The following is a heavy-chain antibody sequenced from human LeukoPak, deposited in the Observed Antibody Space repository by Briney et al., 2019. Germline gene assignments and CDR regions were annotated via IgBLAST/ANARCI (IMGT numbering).Heavy chain of an antibody. CDR1: GGSISSGSYY. CDR2: IYTSGST. Sequence: PSETLSLTCTVSGGSISSGSYYWSWIRQPAGKGLEWIGRIYTSGSTYYNPSLKSRVTISVDTSKNEFSLKLSSVTAADTAVYYCARFEGSTWGDAFDIWGQGTMVTVSS. D-gene: IGHD3-16*01. V-gene: IGHV4-61*02. J-gene: IGHJ3*02. CDR3: ARFEGSTWGDAFDI.